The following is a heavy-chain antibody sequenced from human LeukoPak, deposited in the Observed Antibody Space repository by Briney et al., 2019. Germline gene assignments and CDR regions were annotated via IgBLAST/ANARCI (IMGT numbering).Heavy chain of an antibody. Sequence: GGTLRLSCAVSGLTFRTYGMSWVRQAPGKGPEWVASISDSGARTISADSVKGRFTISRDNSKNTLYLQMNSLRAEDTAVYYCAKLTTRYYDSSGQFDYWGQGTLVTVSS. D-gene: IGHD3-22*01. J-gene: IGHJ4*02. CDR3: AKLTTRYYDSSGQFDY. V-gene: IGHV3-23*01. CDR1: GLTFRTYG. CDR2: ISDSGART.